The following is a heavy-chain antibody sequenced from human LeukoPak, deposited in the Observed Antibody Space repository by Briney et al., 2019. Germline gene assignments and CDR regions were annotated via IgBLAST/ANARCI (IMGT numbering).Heavy chain of an antibody. CDR2: IYHSGST. Sequence: PSETLSLTCAVSGCSISSGYYWGWIRQPPGKGLEWIGSIYHSGSTYYNPSLKSRVTISVDTSKNQFSLKLSSVTAADTAVYYCARHDWVAVAGTCDYWGQGTLVTVSS. J-gene: IGHJ4*02. V-gene: IGHV4-38-2*01. D-gene: IGHD6-19*01. CDR1: GCSISSGYY. CDR3: ARHDWVAVAGTCDY.